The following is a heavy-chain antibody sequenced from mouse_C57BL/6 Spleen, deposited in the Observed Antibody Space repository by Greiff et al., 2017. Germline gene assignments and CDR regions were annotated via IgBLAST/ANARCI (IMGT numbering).Heavy chain of an antibody. V-gene: IGHV3-6*01. CDR1: GYSITSGYY. D-gene: IGHD1-1*01. J-gene: IGHJ4*01. Sequence: EVKLLESGPGLVKPSQSLSLTCSVTGYSITSGYYWNWIRQFPGNKLEWMGYISYDGSNNYNPSLKNRISITRDTSNNQFFLKLNSLTTEDTATYSCARDYNYASSLYAMDYWGQGTSVTVSS. CDR2: ISYDGSN. CDR3: ARDYNYASSLYAMDY.